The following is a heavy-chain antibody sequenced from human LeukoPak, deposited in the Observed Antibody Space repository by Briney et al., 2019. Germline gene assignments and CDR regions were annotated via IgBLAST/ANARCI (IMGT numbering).Heavy chain of an antibody. J-gene: IGHJ4*02. Sequence: GGSLRLSCAASGFTFSSYAMSWVRQAPGKGLQWVSTISGSGDTTYYADSVTGRFTISRDTSKNTLYLQMNSLRAEDTAVYYCAKDRVSGYSGPFDYWGQGTLVTVSS. D-gene: IGHD1-26*01. CDR3: AKDRVSGYSGPFDY. V-gene: IGHV3-23*01. CDR1: GFTFSSYA. CDR2: ISGSGDTT.